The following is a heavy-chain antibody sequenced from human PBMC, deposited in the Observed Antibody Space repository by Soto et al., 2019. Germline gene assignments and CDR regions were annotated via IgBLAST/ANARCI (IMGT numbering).Heavy chain of an antibody. CDR2: IYSGGST. D-gene: IGHD2-15*01. V-gene: IGHV3-53*04. CDR3: ARELRTAFDI. J-gene: IGHJ3*02. CDR1: GFTVSSNY. Sequence: GGSLRLSCAASGFTVSSNYMSWVRQAPGKGPEWVSVIYSGGSTYYADSVKGRFTISRHNSKNTLYLQMNSLRAEDTAVYYCARELRTAFDIWGQGTMVTVSS.